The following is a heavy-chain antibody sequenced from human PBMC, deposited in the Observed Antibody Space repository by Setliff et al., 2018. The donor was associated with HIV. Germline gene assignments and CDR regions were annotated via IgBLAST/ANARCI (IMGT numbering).Heavy chain of an antibody. Sequence: PSQTLSLTCVISGDSVSSDSAAWNWIRQSPSRGLEWLARTYYRSKWYTDYAVSVKSRITINPDTSRNQFSLQLSSVIPDDSAVYFCARGGITAYYFDHWAQGTLVTVSS. D-gene: IGHD5-18*01. CDR3: ARGGITAYYFDH. CDR1: GDSVSSDSAA. V-gene: IGHV6-1*01. J-gene: IGHJ4*02. CDR2: TYYRSKWYT.